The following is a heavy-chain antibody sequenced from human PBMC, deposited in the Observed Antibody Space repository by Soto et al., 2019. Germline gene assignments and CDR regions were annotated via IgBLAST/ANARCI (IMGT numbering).Heavy chain of an antibody. CDR1: GFTFSSYG. J-gene: IGHJ4*02. D-gene: IGHD6-19*01. Sequence: GGSLRLSCAASGFTFSSYGMHWVRQAPGKGLEWVAVISYDGSNKYYADSVKGRFTISRDNSKNTLYLQMNSLRAEDTAVYYCAKEDSSGPLGYWGQGTLVTVSS. V-gene: IGHV3-30*18. CDR2: ISYDGSNK. CDR3: AKEDSSGPLGY.